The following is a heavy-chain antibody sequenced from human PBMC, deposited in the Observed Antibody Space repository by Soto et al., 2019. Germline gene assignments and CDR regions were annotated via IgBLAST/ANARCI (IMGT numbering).Heavy chain of an antibody. Sequence: QVQLQESGPGLVKPSQTLSLTCTVSGGSISSGGYYWSWIRQHPGKGLGWIGYIYYSGSTYYNPSLKSRVTISVDTSKNQFSLKLSSVTAADTAVYYCARGRLRFGELSGFDYWGQGTLVTVSS. J-gene: IGHJ4*02. CDR1: GGSISSGGYY. V-gene: IGHV4-31*03. D-gene: IGHD3-10*01. CDR2: IYYSGST. CDR3: ARGRLRFGELSGFDY.